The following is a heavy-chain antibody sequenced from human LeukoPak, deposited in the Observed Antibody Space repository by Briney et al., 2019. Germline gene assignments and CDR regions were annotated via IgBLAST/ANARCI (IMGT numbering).Heavy chain of an antibody. CDR3: AREYGDYRNWFDP. Sequence: SETLSLTCTVSGGSISSYYWSWIRQPPGKGLEWIGYIYYSGSTNYNPSLKSRVTISVDTSKNQFSLKLSSVTAADTAVYYCAREYGDYRNWFDPWGQGTLVTVSS. CDR2: IYYSGST. V-gene: IGHV4-59*01. CDR1: GGSISSYY. J-gene: IGHJ5*02. D-gene: IGHD4-17*01.